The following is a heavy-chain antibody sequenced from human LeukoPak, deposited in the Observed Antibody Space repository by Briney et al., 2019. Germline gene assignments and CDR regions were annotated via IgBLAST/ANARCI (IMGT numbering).Heavy chain of an antibody. V-gene: IGHV1-69*04. CDR1: GGTFSSYA. D-gene: IGHD3-22*01. Sequence: ASVKVSCKASGGTFSSYAISWVRQAPGQGLEWMGRIIPILGIANYAQKFQGRVTITADKSTSTAYMELSSLRSEDTAVYYCARRGVDSSGYQWFAFDIWGQGTMVTVSS. CDR3: ARRGVDSSGYQWFAFDI. J-gene: IGHJ3*02. CDR2: IIPILGIA.